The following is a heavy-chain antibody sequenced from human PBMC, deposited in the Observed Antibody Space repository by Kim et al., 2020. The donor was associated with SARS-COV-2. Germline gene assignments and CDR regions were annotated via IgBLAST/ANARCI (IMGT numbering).Heavy chain of an antibody. D-gene: IGHD6-13*01. CDR1: GDSINDYY. V-gene: IGHV4-59*01. CDR3: ARSSSSWNNWFDP. Sequence: SETLSLTCTVFGDSINDYYWRWIRQSPGKGLEWIGYVFYLGSTNYNPSLRSRVTISVDTSKNQFSLRLTSVTAADTAVYYCARSSSSWNNWFDPWGQGTLVTVSS. CDR2: VFYLGST. J-gene: IGHJ5*01.